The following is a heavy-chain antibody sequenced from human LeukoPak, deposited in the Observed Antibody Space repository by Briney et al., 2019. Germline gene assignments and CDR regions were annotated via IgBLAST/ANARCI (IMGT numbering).Heavy chain of an antibody. D-gene: IGHD2-2*01. CDR2: INNNGVST. CDR1: GFTFSSDS. J-gene: IGHJ4*02. V-gene: IGHV3-23*01. Sequence: GGSLRLSCAASGFTFSSDSMTWVRQAPGKGLERVSTINNNGVSTFYADPVKGRFTISRDNSKNTLYLHMNSLSAEDTAVYYCAKDSFSTSWGQGVLVTVSS. CDR3: AKDSFSTS.